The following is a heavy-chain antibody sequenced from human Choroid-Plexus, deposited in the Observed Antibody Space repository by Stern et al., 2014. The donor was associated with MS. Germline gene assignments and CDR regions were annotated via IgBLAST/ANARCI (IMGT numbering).Heavy chain of an antibody. D-gene: IGHD3-3*01. CDR2: INPNTGGT. Sequence: VQLVESGAEVKKPGASVKVSCKTSGYIFTGYYIHWVRQAPGQGLEWMAWINPNTGGTKYAQKFPGRVTMSRDTSSSTAYVELSRLTSDDTAVYYCARDQRGITIFGVVTDYYYLGMDVWGQGTTVTVSS. CDR3: ARDQRGITIFGVVTDYYYLGMDV. V-gene: IGHV1-2*02. CDR1: GYIFTGYY. J-gene: IGHJ6*02.